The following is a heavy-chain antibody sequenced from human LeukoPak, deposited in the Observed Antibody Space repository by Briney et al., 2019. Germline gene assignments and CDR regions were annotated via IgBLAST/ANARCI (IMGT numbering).Heavy chain of an antibody. CDR1: GFTFSSYS. D-gene: IGHD3-10*01. CDR3: ARDHYGSARFDP. J-gene: IGHJ5*02. V-gene: IGHV3-21*01. CDR2: ISSSSSYI. Sequence: PGGSLRLSCAASGFTFSSYSMNWVRQAPGKGLEWVSSISSSSSYIYYADSVKGRFTISRDNAKNSLYLQMNSLRAEDTAVYYCARDHYGSARFDPWGQGTLVTVSS.